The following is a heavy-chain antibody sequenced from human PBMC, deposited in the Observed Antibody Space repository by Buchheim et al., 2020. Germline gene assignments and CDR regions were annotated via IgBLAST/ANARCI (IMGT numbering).Heavy chain of an antibody. Sequence: EVQLLESGGGLVQPGGSLRLSCVASGFTLSSYAMSWVRQAPGKGLEWVSVISGSGGSTNYGDSVRGRFTISRDNSKNKLYLQMNSLRAEDTAVYYCAKPSGERITIFGVITGFDYWGQGTL. V-gene: IGHV3-23*01. J-gene: IGHJ4*02. CDR1: GFTLSSYA. CDR2: ISGSGGST. CDR3: AKPSGERITIFGVITGFDY. D-gene: IGHD3-3*01.